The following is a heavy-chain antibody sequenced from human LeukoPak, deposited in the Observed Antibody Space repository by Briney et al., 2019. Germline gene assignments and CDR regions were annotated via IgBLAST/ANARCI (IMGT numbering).Heavy chain of an antibody. V-gene: IGHV3-23*01. CDR3: AKDLWPYGMIVVEALGYYYGMDV. D-gene: IGHD3-22*01. Sequence: GGSLRLSCAASGFTFSSYAMSWVRQAPGKGLEWVSAISGSGGSTYYADSVKGRFTISRDNSKNTLYLQMNSLRAEDTAVYYCAKDLWPYGMIVVEALGYYYGMDVWGQGTTVTVSS. J-gene: IGHJ6*02. CDR2: ISGSGGST. CDR1: GFTFSSYA.